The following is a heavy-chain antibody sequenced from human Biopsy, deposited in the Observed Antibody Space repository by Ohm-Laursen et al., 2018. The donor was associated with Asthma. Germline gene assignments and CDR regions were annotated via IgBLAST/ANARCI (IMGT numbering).Heavy chain of an antibody. Sequence: VASVKVSCKASGDSFSNYAISWVRQAPGQGLEWMGGLIPVLGTPDHAQMFEGRVTITADESTSTAYMELSSLRSEDTAVYYCARSELPSYYYYYGMDVWGQGTTVTVSS. J-gene: IGHJ6*02. CDR1: GDSFSNYA. CDR3: ARSELPSYYYYYGMDV. V-gene: IGHV1-69*13. D-gene: IGHD1-26*01. CDR2: LIPVLGTP.